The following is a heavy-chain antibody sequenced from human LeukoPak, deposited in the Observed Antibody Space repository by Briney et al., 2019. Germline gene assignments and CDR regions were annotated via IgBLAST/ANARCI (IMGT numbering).Heavy chain of an antibody. D-gene: IGHD3-10*01. CDR1: GYSINNGYY. V-gene: IGHV4-38-2*02. Sequence: PSETLSLTCTVSGYSINNGYYWGWIRQPPGKGLEWIGSIYHSGSTYYKPSLKSRVTISVDTSKNQFSLKLSSVTAADTAVYYCARSHTMVRGVIPRYYFDYWGQGTLVTVSS. CDR3: ARSHTMVRGVIPRYYFDY. CDR2: IYHSGST. J-gene: IGHJ4*02.